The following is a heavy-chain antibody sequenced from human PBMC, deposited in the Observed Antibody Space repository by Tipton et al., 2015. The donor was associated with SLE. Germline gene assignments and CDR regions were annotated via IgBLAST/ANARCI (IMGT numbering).Heavy chain of an antibody. Sequence: TLSLTCTVSGGSISSYYWSWIRQPPGKGLEGIGHIFYSGSTNYNPSLKSRVTISVDASKNQFSLKLSSVTAADTAVYYCARVDIVAPFDPWGQGTLVTVSS. J-gene: IGHJ5*02. V-gene: IGHV4-59*01. D-gene: IGHD5-12*01. CDR2: IFYSGST. CDR1: GGSISSYY. CDR3: ARVDIVAPFDP.